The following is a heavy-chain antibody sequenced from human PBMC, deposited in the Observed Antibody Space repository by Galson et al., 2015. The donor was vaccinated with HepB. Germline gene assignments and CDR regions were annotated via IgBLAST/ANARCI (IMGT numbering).Heavy chain of an antibody. Sequence: SLRLSCAASGFSFNTWAVTWVRQAPGKGLEWVSVITSTGDTIYYADSVKGRFTVSRDNSKNTLYLQLSNLRADDTAVYYCARGRYCTGTSCYINWFDPWGQGTLVTVPS. D-gene: IGHD2-2*01. J-gene: IGHJ5*02. CDR1: GFSFNTWA. CDR3: ARGRYCTGTSCYINWFDP. CDR2: ITSTGDTI. V-gene: IGHV3-23*01.